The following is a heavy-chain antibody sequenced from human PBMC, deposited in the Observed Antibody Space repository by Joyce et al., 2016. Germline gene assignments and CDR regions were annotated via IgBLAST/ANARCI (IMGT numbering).Heavy chain of an antibody. D-gene: IGHD5-24*01. CDR2: IRNKADDYST. V-gene: IGHV3-72*01. Sequence: EVQLVESGGGLVQPGGSLRLSCTVSGFTFSDYYMDWVRQAPGKGLGWVGRIRNKADDYSTDYAASVSGRFTISRDDSKDSLYLQMNSLKTDDTAVYYCTRVGDGYHYWGQGTLVAVSS. CDR3: TRVGDGYHY. J-gene: IGHJ4*02. CDR1: GFTFSDYY.